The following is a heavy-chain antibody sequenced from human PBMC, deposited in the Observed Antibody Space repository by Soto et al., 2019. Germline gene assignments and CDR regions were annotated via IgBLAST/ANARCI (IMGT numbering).Heavy chain of an antibody. D-gene: IGHD3-22*01. V-gene: IGHV4-30-4*01. Sequence: NPSETLSLTCTVSGGSISSGDYYWSWIRQPPGRGLEWIGYIYYSGSTYYNPSLKSRVTISVDTSKNQFSLKLSSVTAADTAVYYCARGSLPMIVVGYPAGGAFDIWGQGTMVTVSS. CDR2: IYYSGST. J-gene: IGHJ3*02. CDR3: ARGSLPMIVVGYPAGGAFDI. CDR1: GGSISSGDYY.